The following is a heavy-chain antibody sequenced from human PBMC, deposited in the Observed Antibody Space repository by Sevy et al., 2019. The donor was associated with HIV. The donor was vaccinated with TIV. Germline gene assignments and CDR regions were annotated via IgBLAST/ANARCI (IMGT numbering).Heavy chain of an antibody. CDR3: AKDRVVVDSSGSCFYSELQH. V-gene: IGHV3-23*01. Sequence: GGSLRLSCTASGFTFRNFAMSWVRQAPGKGLEWVSTISGNGVSTYYADSVKGRFTISRDNSKSTLYLQMSSLRAEDTAVYYCAKDRVVVDSSGSCFYSELQHWGQGTLVTVSS. CDR2: ISGNGVST. J-gene: IGHJ1*01. D-gene: IGHD3-22*01. CDR1: GFTFRNFA.